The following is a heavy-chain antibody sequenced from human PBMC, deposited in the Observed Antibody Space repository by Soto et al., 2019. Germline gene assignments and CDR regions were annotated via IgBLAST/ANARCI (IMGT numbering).Heavy chain of an antibody. V-gene: IGHV2-5*02. CDR3: AHWGNDYGDHVAWFDP. CDR2: IYWDDDK. J-gene: IGHJ5*02. D-gene: IGHD4-17*01. Sequence: QLTLKESGPPLVKPTQTLTLTCTFSGFSLSTSGVGVGWIRQPPGKALEWLALIYWDDDKRYSPSLKSRLTIAKDTSKNQVVLTMTNMDPVDSATYYCAHWGNDYGDHVAWFDPWGQGTLVTVSS. CDR1: GFSLSTSGVG.